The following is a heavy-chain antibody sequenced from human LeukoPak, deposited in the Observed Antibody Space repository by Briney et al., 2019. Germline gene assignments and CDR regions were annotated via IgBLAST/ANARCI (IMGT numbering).Heavy chain of an antibody. CDR1: GFTFSSYS. J-gene: IGHJ4*02. Sequence: GGSLRLSCAASGFTFSSYSMNWARQAPGKGLEWVSSISSSSSYIYYADSVKGRFTISRDNAKNSLYLQMNSLRAEDTAVYYCARGPRRGSYFDYWGQGTLVTVSS. CDR2: ISSSSSYI. CDR3: ARGPRRGSYFDY. D-gene: IGHD3-10*01. V-gene: IGHV3-21*01.